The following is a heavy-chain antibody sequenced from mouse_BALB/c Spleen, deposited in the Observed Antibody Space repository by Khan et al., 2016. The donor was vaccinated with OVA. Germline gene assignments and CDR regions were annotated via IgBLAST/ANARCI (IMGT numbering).Heavy chain of an antibody. V-gene: IGHV1-7*01. CDR1: GYTFTSYW. D-gene: IGHD1-1*01. CDR3: VNHGSSSAWFTY. CDR2: INPSTGYT. Sequence: QVQLQQSGAELAKPGASVKMSCKASGYTFTSYWMHWVKQRPGQGLEWIGYINPSTGYTEYNQRFKDKATLTADKSSSTAYMQLSSLTSEDSAVYYCVNHGSSSAWFTYWDQGTLVTVSA. J-gene: IGHJ3*01.